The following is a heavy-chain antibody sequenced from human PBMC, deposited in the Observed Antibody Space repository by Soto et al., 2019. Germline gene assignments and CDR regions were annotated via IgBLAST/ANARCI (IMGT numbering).Heavy chain of an antibody. CDR1: GGTLSSYA. D-gene: IGHD3-3*02. Sequence: QVQLVQSGAEVKKPGSSVKVSCKASGGTLSSYAISWVRQAPGQGLEWMGGIIPIFGTANYAQKFQGRVTITADESTSTVYMELSSLRSEDTAVYYCARARDPFLQWLPFDYWGQGTLVTVSS. CDR2: IIPIFGTA. V-gene: IGHV1-69*12. CDR3: ARARDPFLQWLPFDY. J-gene: IGHJ4*02.